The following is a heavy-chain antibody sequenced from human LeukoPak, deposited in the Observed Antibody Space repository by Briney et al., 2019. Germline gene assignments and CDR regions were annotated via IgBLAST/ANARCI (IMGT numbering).Heavy chain of an antibody. V-gene: IGHV4-34*01. CDR1: GGSFNGYH. Sequence: SETLSLTCGVYGGSFNGYHWSWIRQSPGRGLEWIGEINQSGSTDYNPSLKSRVTISIDTSKNQFSLKLSSVTAADTGVYYCATKNTVSVAANPPYFDYWGQGTLVTVSS. J-gene: IGHJ4*02. CDR2: INQSGST. D-gene: IGHD6-19*01. CDR3: ATKNTVSVAANPPYFDY.